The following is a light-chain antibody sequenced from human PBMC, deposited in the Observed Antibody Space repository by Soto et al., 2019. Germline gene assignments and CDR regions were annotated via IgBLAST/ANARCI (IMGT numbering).Light chain of an antibody. CDR2: ANT. CDR1: SSNIGASYD. Sequence: QSVLTQPPSVSGAPRQRVTISCTGSSSNIGASYDVHWYQRLPGTAPKLLIYANTNRPSGVPDRFSGTKSATSASASLAITGLQAEDEADYYCQSYDSTLSGYVFGTGTKVTV. V-gene: IGLV1-40*01. CDR3: QSYDSTLSGYV. J-gene: IGLJ1*01.